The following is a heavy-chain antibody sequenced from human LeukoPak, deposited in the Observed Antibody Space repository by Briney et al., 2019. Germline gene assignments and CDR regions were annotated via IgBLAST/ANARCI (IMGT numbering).Heavy chain of an antibody. D-gene: IGHD3-10*01. CDR3: ARRGYYVSGSYHNWFDP. J-gene: IGHJ5*02. Sequence: ASLNLSCKASGYTFTSYGISWVRQAPGQGLEWMGWISAYNGNTNYAQNLQGRVTMTTDTSTSTAYMELRSLRSDDTAVYYWARRGYYVSGSYHNWFDPWGQGTLVTVSS. V-gene: IGHV1-18*04. CDR2: ISAYNGNT. CDR1: GYTFTSYG.